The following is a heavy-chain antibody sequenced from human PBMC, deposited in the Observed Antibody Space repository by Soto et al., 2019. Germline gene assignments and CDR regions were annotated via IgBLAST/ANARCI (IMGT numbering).Heavy chain of an antibody. V-gene: IGHV3-73*01. D-gene: IGHD3-3*02. CDR3: ARHLAGNRDY. J-gene: IGHJ4*02. CDR1: GFALIGST. CDR2: IRTNTKNYAT. Sequence: PGGSLRLSCAASGFALIGSTMHWVRQASGKGLEWIGRIRTNTKNYATAYAVSLKGRFTISRDDSENTAYLQMNSLRAEDTAVYYCARHLAGNRDYWGQGT.